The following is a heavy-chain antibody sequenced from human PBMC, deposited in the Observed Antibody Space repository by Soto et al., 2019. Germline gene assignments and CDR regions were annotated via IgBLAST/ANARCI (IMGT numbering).Heavy chain of an antibody. Sequence: PGGSLRLSCAASGFAVSSKYMTWVRQAPGKGLEWVSVIYGGGTTYYADSVKCRFTISRDTSKNTLYLQMNSLRAEDTAVYYCVQTTGWPGFDFWGQGTLVTVSS. V-gene: IGHV3-53*01. D-gene: IGHD6-19*01. CDR2: IYGGGTT. CDR1: GFAVSSKY. J-gene: IGHJ4*02. CDR3: VQTTGWPGFDF.